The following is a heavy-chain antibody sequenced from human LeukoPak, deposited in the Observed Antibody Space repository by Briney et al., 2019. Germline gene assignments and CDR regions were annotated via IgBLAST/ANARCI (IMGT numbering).Heavy chain of an antibody. J-gene: IGHJ6*02. CDR2: ISYDSRHK. CDR1: GFTFSDYA. V-gene: IGHV3-30-3*01. D-gene: IGHD2-21*02. Sequence: GRSLRLSCAASGFTFSDYAMHWVRQAPGKGLEWVALISYDSRHKKYADAVKGRLTVSRDNSTLYLQMNSLRTEDTAIYFCASLTAALGFYYGVDVWGQGTTVTVSS. CDR3: ASLTAALGFYYGVDV.